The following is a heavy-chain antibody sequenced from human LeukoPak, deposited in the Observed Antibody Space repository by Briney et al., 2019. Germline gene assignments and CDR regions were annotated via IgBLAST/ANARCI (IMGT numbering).Heavy chain of an antibody. CDR3: AIETGGGPSWFES. Sequence: PSGTLSLTCAVSGGSIGSSDWWSWVRQPPGKGLEWIGEIYHSGSTNYNPSLKSRVTISLDKSNNHFSLKLNSVTAADTAVYYCAIETGGGPSWFESWGQGTLVTVSS. D-gene: IGHD3-10*01. CDR2: IYHSGST. V-gene: IGHV4-4*02. J-gene: IGHJ5*01. CDR1: GGSIGSSDW.